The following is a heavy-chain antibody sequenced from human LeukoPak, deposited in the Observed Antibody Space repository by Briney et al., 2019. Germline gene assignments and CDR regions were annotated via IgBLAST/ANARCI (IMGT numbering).Heavy chain of an antibody. V-gene: IGHV3-33*01. CDR3: ARDSIVGAMWLDY. CDR1: GFTFSSYG. Sequence: PGRFLRLSCAASGFTFSSYGMHWVRQAPGKGLEWVAVIWYDGGNKYYADSVKGRFTISRDNSKNTLYLQMNSLRAEDTAVYYCARDSIVGAMWLDYWGQGTLVTVSS. CDR2: IWYDGGNK. J-gene: IGHJ4*02. D-gene: IGHD1-26*01.